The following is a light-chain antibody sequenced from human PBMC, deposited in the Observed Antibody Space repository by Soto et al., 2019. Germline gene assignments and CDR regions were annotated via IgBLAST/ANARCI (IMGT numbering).Light chain of an antibody. V-gene: IGKV3-15*01. CDR2: GAS. Sequence: EIVLTHSPDTLSFSPVERATLSCRASQSVSNNYLAWYQQKPGQAPRLLIYGASTRATGIPARFSGSGSGTEFTLTISSLQSEDFAVYYCQQYNNWPQTFGQGTKVDIK. J-gene: IGKJ1*01. CDR1: QSVSNN. CDR3: QQYNNWPQT.